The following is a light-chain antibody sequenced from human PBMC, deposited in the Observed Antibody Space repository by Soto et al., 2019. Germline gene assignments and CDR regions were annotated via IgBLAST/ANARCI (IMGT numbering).Light chain of an antibody. Sequence: ETVMMQSPATLSVSPGERATLSCRASQSVSSNLAWYQQKPGQAPRLLIYGASSRATGSPARFSGSGSGTEFTLTISNLQSEEFAVYYCQQYDNWPGTFGQGTKLEIK. V-gene: IGKV3-15*01. CDR2: GAS. J-gene: IGKJ2*01. CDR1: QSVSSN. CDR3: QQYDNWPGT.